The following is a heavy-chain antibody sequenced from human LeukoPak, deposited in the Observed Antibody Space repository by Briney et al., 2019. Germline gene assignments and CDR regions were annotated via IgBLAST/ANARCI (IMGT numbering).Heavy chain of an antibody. J-gene: IGHJ4*02. CDR2: IYTSGST. CDR3: ARGVGRLGAHYFDY. D-gene: IGHD5-12*01. Sequence: SETLSLTCTVSGGSISSYYWSWIWQPAGKGLEWIGRIYTSGSTNYNPSLKSRVTMSVDTSKNQFSLKLSSVTAADTAVYYCARGVGRLGAHYFDYWGQGTLVTVSS. V-gene: IGHV4-4*07. CDR1: GGSISSYY.